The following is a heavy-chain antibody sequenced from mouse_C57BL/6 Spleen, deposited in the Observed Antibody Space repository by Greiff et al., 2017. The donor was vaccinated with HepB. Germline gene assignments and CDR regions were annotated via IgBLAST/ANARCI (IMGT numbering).Heavy chain of an antibody. CDR3: TKNFITTVVANDY. D-gene: IGHD1-1*01. CDR2: IDPEDGDT. J-gene: IGHJ2*01. V-gene: IGHV14-1*01. Sequence: EVQLQQSGAELVRPGASVKLSCTASGFNIKDYYMHWVKQRPEQGLEWIGRIDPEDGDTEYAPKFQGKATMTADTSSNTAYLQLSSLTSEDTAVYYCTKNFITTVVANDYWGQGTTLTVSS. CDR1: GFNIKDYY.